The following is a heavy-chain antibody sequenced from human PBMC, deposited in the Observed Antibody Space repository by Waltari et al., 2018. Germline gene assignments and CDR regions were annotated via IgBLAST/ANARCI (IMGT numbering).Heavy chain of an antibody. CDR3: ARGDIVVVPAAIRD. CDR1: GFTVSSNY. D-gene: IGHD2-2*01. CDR2: IYSGGST. J-gene: IGHJ4*02. Sequence: EVQLVESGGGLIQPGGSLRLSCAASGFTVSSNYMSWVRQAPGKGLEWVSVIYSGGSTYYADSVKGRCTSSRDNSKNTLYRQMNSLRAEDTAVYYCARGDIVVVPAAIRDWGQGTLVTVSS. V-gene: IGHV3-53*01.